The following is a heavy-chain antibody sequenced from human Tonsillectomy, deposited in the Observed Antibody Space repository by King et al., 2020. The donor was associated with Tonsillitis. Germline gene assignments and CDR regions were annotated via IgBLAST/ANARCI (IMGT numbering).Heavy chain of an antibody. CDR2: INPKSGGT. Sequence: QLVQSGAEVKKPGASVKVSCKASGYTFTGYYMHWVRQAPGQGLEWLGSINPKSGGTNYAQKFQGRVTVTSDTSITTAYMELSSLRSDVTAVYYCAGGGGITGTYDAFDIWGQGTLVTVSS. CDR1: GYTFTGYY. J-gene: IGHJ3*02. V-gene: IGHV1-2*02. D-gene: IGHD1-20*01. CDR3: AGGGGITGTYDAFDI.